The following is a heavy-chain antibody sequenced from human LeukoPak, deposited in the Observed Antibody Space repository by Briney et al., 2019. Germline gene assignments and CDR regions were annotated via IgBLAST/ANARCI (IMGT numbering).Heavy chain of an antibody. CDR2: IIPILGIA. D-gene: IGHD1-26*01. V-gene: IGHV1-69*04. Sequence: ASVTVSFTASGGTFISYAISWVRQAPGQGREWMGRIIPILGIANYAQKFQGRVTITADKSTSTAYMELSSLRSEDTAVYYCARDYEGYSGSSVLDYWGQGTLVTVSS. J-gene: IGHJ4*02. CDR1: GGTFISYA. CDR3: ARDYEGYSGSSVLDY.